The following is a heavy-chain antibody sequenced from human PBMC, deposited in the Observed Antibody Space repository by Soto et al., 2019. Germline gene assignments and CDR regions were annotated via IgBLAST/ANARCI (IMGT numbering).Heavy chain of an antibody. V-gene: IGHV3-30-3*01. CDR3: ARDDTYYYDSSGPGAFDY. CDR2: ISYDGSNK. D-gene: IGHD3-22*01. Sequence: GSLRLSCAASGFTFSSYAMHWVRQAPGKGLEWVAVISYDGSNKYYADSVKGRFTISRDNSKNTLYLQMNSLRAEDAAVYYCARDDTYYYDSSGPGAFDYWGQGTLVTVYS. J-gene: IGHJ4*02. CDR1: GFTFSSYA.